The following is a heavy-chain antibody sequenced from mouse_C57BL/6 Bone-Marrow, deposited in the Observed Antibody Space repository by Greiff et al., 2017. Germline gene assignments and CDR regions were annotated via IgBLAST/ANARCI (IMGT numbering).Heavy chain of an antibody. CDR2: IHPNSGST. CDR1: GYTFTSYW. J-gene: IGHJ3*01. V-gene: IGHV1-64*01. CDR3: ARATRGSWFDY. Sequence: QVQLQQPGAELVKPGASVKLSCKASGYTFTSYWMHWVKQRPGQGLEWIGIIHPNSGSTNYNEKFKSKATLTVDKSSSTAYMQLSSLTSEDSAVYFCARATRGSWFDYWGQGTMVTVSA.